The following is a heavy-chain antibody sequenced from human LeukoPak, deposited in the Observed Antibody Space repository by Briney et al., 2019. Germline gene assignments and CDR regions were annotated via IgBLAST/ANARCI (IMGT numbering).Heavy chain of an antibody. CDR3: SRRPPVYYSGSATYYNGGFDY. CDR2: SNHSGST. CDR1: GGSFSGYY. Sequence: SETLSLTCAVYGGSFSGYYWSWIRQPPGKGLEYIGESNHSGSTNYNPSLKSRVTISVDTSKNQFSLKLSSMTAADTSVDYCSRRPPVYYSGSATYYNGGFDYWGQGTLVTVSS. D-gene: IGHD3-10*01. V-gene: IGHV4-34*01. J-gene: IGHJ4*02.